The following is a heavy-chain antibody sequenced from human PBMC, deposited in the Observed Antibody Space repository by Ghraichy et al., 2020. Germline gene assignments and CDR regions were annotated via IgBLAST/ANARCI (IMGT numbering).Heavy chain of an antibody. J-gene: IGHJ4*02. Sequence: GGSLRLSCGASGFPFNVFALHWVRQAPGKGLEWLAVISSDGSKTWYADSVKNRFTISRDNSKNTMYLQMDNLGAEDTALYYCTRDTLEGLSSSSSWRWIDYWGQGTLVTVSS. V-gene: IGHV3-30-3*01. CDR2: ISSDGSKT. CDR3: TRDTLEGLSSSSSWRWIDY. D-gene: IGHD6-13*01. CDR1: GFPFNVFA.